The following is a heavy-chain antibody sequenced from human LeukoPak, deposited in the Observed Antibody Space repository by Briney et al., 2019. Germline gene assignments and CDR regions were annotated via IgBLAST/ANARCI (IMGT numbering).Heavy chain of an antibody. CDR1: GYMFTNYG. J-gene: IGHJ3*02. D-gene: IGHD6-6*01. CDR2: INTYKGNT. Sequence: ASVSVSCKASGYMFTNYGISWVRQAPGQGLEWMGWINTYKGNTNYAQKLQGRVIMTTDTSTSTAYMELRSLRFDDTAVYYCVRQSRIVARSGDDAFDIWGQGTMVTVPS. V-gene: IGHV1-18*01. CDR3: VRQSRIVARSGDDAFDI.